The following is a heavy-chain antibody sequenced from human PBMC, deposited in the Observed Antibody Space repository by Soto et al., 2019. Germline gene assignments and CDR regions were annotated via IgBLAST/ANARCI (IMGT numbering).Heavy chain of an antibody. V-gene: IGHV3-48*01. CDR2: IGRGSGSGTV. J-gene: IGHJ4*02. Sequence: EVQLVESGGGLVQPGGSLRLSCAASGFVFSDYSMNWVRQAPGKGLEWVSNIGRGSGSGTVYYADSVKGRFTISRDNAKNSLYLQMNSLRAGDTAIYFCARAIGPTLFDYWGQGTLVTVSS. CDR1: GFVFSDYS. D-gene: IGHD3-22*01. CDR3: ARAIGPTLFDY.